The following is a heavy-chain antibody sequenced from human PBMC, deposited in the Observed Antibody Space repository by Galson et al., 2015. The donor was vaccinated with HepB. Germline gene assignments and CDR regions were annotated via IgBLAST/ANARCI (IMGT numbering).Heavy chain of an antibody. Sequence: SLRLSCAASGFTLGSYSMNWVRQAPGKGLAWVSSISSSSSYIYYADSVRGRFTISRDNAKNSLYLQMNSLRAEDTAVYYCAQGSDRMQWLVLTRLGYWGEGTLVTVSS. CDR2: ISSSSSYI. J-gene: IGHJ4*02. V-gene: IGHV3-21*01. CDR1: GFTLGSYS. CDR3: AQGSDRMQWLVLTRLGY. D-gene: IGHD6-19*01.